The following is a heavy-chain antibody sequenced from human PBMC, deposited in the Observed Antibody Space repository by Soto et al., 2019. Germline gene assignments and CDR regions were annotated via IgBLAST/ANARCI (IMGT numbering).Heavy chain of an antibody. J-gene: IGHJ6*02. D-gene: IGHD3-3*01. CDR3: ARPRSDPYYYYGMDV. CDR2: IYSGGST. V-gene: IGHV3-53*01. CDR1: GFTVSSNY. Sequence: EVQLVESGGGLIQPGGSLRLSCAASGFTVSSNYMSWVRQAPGKGLEWVSVIYSGGSTYYADPVKGRFTISRDNSKNTLYLQMNSLRAEDTAVYYCARPRSDPYYYYGMDVWGQGTTVTVSS.